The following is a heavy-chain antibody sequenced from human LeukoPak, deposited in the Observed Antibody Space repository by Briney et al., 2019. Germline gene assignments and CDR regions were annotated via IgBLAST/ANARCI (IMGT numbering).Heavy chain of an antibody. CDR3: AREYSGSYWTGYYFDY. CDR1: GGSISSYY. V-gene: IGHV4-4*07. J-gene: IGHJ4*02. D-gene: IGHD1-26*01. Sequence: SETLSLTCTVSGGSISSYYWSWIRQPAGKGLEWLGRIYNSGTTNYNPSLKSRVTMSVDTSKNHLSLKLSSVTAADTAVYYCAREYSGSYWTGYYFDYWGQGTLVTVSS. CDR2: IYNSGTT.